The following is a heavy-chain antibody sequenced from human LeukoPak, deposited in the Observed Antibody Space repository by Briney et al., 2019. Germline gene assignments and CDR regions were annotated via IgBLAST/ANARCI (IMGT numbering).Heavy chain of an antibody. D-gene: IGHD6-19*01. CDR3: ARAVAGTSWFDP. J-gene: IGHJ5*02. CDR1: GGSFSGYY. V-gene: IGHV4-59*10. Sequence: SEMLSLTCAVYGGSFSGYYWSWIRQPAGKGLEWIGRIYTSGSTNYNPSLKSRVTISVDTSKNQFSLKLSSVTAADTAVYYCARAVAGTSWFDPWGQGTLVTVSS. CDR2: IYTSGST.